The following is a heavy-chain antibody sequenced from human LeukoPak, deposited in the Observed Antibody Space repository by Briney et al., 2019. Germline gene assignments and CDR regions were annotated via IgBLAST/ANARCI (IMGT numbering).Heavy chain of an antibody. CDR1: GASVSSSTYY. V-gene: IGHV4-39*07. J-gene: IGHJ4*02. CDR2: INHSGST. D-gene: IGHD6-6*01. CDR3: VPTEPEVAARGADYFDY. Sequence: SETLSLTCAVSGASVSSSTYYWGWIRQPPGKGLEWIGEINHSGSTNYNPSLESRVTISVDTSKNQFSLKLSPLTAADTAVYYCVPTEPEVAARGADYFDYWGQGALVTVSS.